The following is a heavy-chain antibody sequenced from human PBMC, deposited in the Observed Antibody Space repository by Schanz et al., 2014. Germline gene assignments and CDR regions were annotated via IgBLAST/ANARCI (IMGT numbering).Heavy chain of an antibody. Sequence: QVQLVQSGDEVKKPGASVKVSCKTSGYTFSDYGITWVRQAPGQGLEWVGWISPYTGNTHYFDKMKGRVTMTTDPSTSTAYMELRSLRADDTAIYYCATMWGYCTATACQILEVLDVWGQGTMVTVSS. D-gene: IGHD2-8*02. CDR2: ISPYTGNT. CDR1: GYTFSDYG. CDR3: ATMWGYCTATACQILEVLDV. V-gene: IGHV1-18*01. J-gene: IGHJ3*01.